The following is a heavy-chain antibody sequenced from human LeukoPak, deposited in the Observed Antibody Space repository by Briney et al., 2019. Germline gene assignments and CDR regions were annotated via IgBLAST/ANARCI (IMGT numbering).Heavy chain of an antibody. CDR3: ASSIVAAGSTYYFDS. Sequence: GGSLRLSCAASGFPFSGYSMNWVRQAPGKGLEWVSYISSSSDAIYYADSVKGRFTISRDNAKNSLYLQMNSLRDEDTALYYCASSIVAAGSTYYFDSWGQGTLVTVSS. J-gene: IGHJ4*02. V-gene: IGHV3-48*02. CDR2: ISSSSDAI. D-gene: IGHD6-13*01. CDR1: GFPFSGYS.